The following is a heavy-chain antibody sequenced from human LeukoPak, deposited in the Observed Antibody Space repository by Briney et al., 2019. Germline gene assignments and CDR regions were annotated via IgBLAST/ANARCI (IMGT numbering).Heavy chain of an antibody. V-gene: IGHV3-30*02. J-gene: IGHJ4*01. CDR1: GFSFSTND. D-gene: IGHD2-21*02. Sequence: GGSLRLSCAASGFSFSTNDMHWVRQAPGKGLEWVAFMRYDGSHEHYIDSVKGRFTVSRDNSKNTLYLHMHSLRVDDTAVYFCAKEVRVVTAILYFDHWGRGSLVTVSS. CDR3: AKEVRVVTAILYFDH. CDR2: MRYDGSHE.